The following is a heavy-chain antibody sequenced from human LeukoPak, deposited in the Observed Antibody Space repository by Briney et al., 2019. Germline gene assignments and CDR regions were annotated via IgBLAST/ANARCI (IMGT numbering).Heavy chain of an antibody. CDR2: IYYSGST. D-gene: IGHD2-2*01. Sequence: PSETLSLTCTVSGGSISSSSYYWGWIRQPPGKGLEWIGNIYYSGSTYYNPSLKSRVTISVDTSKNQFSLKLSSVTAADTAVYYCARQAVVVPAAKGLYYDFWSGLPVYWFDPWGQGTLVTVSS. J-gene: IGHJ5*02. CDR3: ARQAVVVPAAKGLYYDFWSGLPVYWFDP. CDR1: GGSISSSSYY. V-gene: IGHV4-39*01.